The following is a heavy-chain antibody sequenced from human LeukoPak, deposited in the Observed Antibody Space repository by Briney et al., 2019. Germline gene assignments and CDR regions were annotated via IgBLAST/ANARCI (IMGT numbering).Heavy chain of an antibody. D-gene: IGHD5-12*01. CDR1: RGTFSNNV. CDR3: ATGSGIVTTIFYFDY. J-gene: IGHJ4*02. Sequence: ASVKVSCKASRGTFSNNVISWVRQAPGQGLEWMGGIIPIFGTANYAQKFQSRVTITADESTSTAYMELSSLRSEDTAVYYCATGSGIVTTIFYFDYWGQGTLVTVSS. CDR2: IIPIFGTA. V-gene: IGHV1-69*13.